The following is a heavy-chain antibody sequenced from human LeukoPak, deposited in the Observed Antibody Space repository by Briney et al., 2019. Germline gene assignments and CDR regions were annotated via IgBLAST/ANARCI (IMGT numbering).Heavy chain of an antibody. V-gene: IGHV4-4*07. Sequence: SETLSLTCTVSGGSISSYYWSWIRQPAGKGLEWIGRIYTSGSTNYNPSLKSRVTMSVDTSKNQFSLKLSSVTAADTAVYYCARAPPKRGYDSSGYFKRPWGQGTLVTVSS. CDR2: IYTSGST. D-gene: IGHD3-22*01. CDR3: ARAPPKRGYDSSGYFKRP. J-gene: IGHJ4*02. CDR1: GGSISSYY.